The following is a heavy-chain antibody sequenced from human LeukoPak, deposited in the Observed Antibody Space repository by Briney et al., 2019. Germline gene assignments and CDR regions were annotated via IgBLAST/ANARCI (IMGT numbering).Heavy chain of an antibody. CDR3: ARGEYYYYDSSGYHAALGY. CDR1: GFTVSSNY. CDR2: TYSGGST. D-gene: IGHD3-22*01. J-gene: IGHJ4*02. V-gene: IGHV3-66*01. Sequence: GGSLRLSCAASGFTVSSNYMSWVRQAPGKGLEWVSVTYSGGSTYYADSVKGRFTISRDNSKNTLYLQMNSLRAEDTAVYYCARGEYYYYDSSGYHAALGYWGQGTLVTVSS.